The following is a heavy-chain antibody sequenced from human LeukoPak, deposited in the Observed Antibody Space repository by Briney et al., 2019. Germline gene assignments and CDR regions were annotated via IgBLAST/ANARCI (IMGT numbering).Heavy chain of an antibody. Sequence: GGSLRLSCAASGFTFITYWMHWVRQAPGKGLVWVSRINPDGSTTSYADSVKGRFTVSRDNAKNTLYLQMNSLRAEDTAVYYCARVSIGWYHFDYWGQGTLVTVSS. CDR2: INPDGSTT. CDR3: ARVSIGWYHFDY. V-gene: IGHV3-74*01. D-gene: IGHD6-19*01. CDR1: GFTFITYW. J-gene: IGHJ4*02.